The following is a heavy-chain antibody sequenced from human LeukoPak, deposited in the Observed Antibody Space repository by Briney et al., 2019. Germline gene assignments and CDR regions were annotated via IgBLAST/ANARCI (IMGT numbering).Heavy chain of an antibody. V-gene: IGHV3-30*04. J-gene: IGHJ4*02. CDR2: ISYDGSNK. CDR3: ATHDLVARTFDY. CDR1: GFTFSSYA. Sequence: GRSLRLSCAASGFTFSSYAMHWVRQAPGKGLEWVAVISYDGSNKYYADSVKGRFTISRDNSKNTLYLQMNSLRAEDTAVYYCATHDLVARTFDYWGQGTLVTVSS. D-gene: IGHD2-8*02.